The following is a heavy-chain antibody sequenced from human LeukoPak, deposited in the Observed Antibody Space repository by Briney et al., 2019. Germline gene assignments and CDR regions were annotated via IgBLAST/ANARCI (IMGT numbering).Heavy chain of an antibody. J-gene: IGHJ4*02. CDR3: ARFATYGSGTYAFDY. CDR1: GFTFSSYS. V-gene: IGHV3-21*01. CDR2: ISTSSSYI. D-gene: IGHD3-10*01. Sequence: GGSLRLSCAASGFTFSSYSTNWVRQAPGKGLEWVSSISTSSSYIYHADSVKGRFTISRDNAKNSLYLQMNSLRAEDTAVYYCARFATYGSGTYAFDYWGQGTLVTVSS.